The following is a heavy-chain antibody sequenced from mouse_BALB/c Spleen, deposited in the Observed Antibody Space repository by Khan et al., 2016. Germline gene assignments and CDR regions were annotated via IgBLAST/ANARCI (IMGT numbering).Heavy chain of an antibody. V-gene: IGHV9-3-1*01. J-gene: IGHJ4*01. D-gene: IGHD2-3*01. CDR2: INTYTGEP. CDR1: GYTFTNYG. CDR3: ARWLLRYYAMDY. Sequence: QIQLVQSGPELKKPGETVKISCKASGYTFTNYGMNWVKQAPGKGLKWMGWINTYTGEPTYADAFKGRFAFSLETSASTAYLQINNLKNEDTATYFCARWLLRYYAMDYWGQGTSVTVSS.